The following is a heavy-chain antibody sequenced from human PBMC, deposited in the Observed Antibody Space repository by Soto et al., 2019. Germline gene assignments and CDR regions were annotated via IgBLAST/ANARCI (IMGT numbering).Heavy chain of an antibody. Sequence: SETLSLTCTVTGGTISGYYWIWIRQSAGGRLEWIGRIYSSGSTNYNPSLKSRVTISLDTSMNHFSLRLSSVTAADTAVYYCARGQRFSDWFDPWGQGTLVTVSS. CDR1: GGTISGYY. D-gene: IGHD3-3*01. CDR2: IYSSGST. CDR3: ARGQRFSDWFDP. J-gene: IGHJ5*02. V-gene: IGHV4-4*07.